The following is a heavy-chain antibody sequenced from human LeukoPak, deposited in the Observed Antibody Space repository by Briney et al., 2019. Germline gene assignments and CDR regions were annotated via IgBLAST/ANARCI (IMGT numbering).Heavy chain of an antibody. CDR2: IYTSGST. Sequence: SETLSLTCTVSGGSFSSYYWSWIRQPAGKGLEWIGRIYTSGSTNYNPSLKSRVTMSVDTSKNQFSLKLSSVTAADTAVYYCAREVTIFGVVIFDYWGQGTLVTVSS. D-gene: IGHD3-3*01. V-gene: IGHV4-4*07. CDR1: GGSFSSYY. CDR3: AREVTIFGVVIFDY. J-gene: IGHJ4*02.